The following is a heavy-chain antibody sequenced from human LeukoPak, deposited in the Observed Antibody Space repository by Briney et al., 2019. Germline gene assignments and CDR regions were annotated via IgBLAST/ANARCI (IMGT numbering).Heavy chain of an antibody. J-gene: IGHJ4*02. Sequence: PGGSLRLSCAASGFTFSSYSMNWVRQAPGKGLHWLSAIGANGINTYYADSVKGRFTISRDNSKNTLYLHMHSLRADDTALYYCAKDLHGAFDYWGQGILVTVSS. D-gene: IGHD3-10*01. CDR3: AKDLHGAFDY. CDR1: GFTFSSYS. V-gene: IGHV3-23*01. CDR2: IGANGINT.